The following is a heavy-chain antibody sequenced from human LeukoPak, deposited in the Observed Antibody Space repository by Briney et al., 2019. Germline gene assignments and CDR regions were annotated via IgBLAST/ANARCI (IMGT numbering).Heavy chain of an antibody. CDR2: ISIYNGNT. CDR3: AKMTYDFWSGYYMPDDP. CDR1: GYTFTSYG. J-gene: IGHJ5*02. Sequence: ASVKVSCKASGYTFTSYGISWVRQAPGQGLEGMGWISIYNGNTDYAQKLRGRVTMTTDTSTSTANLELRGLRSDDTAVYYCAKMTYDFWSGYYMPDDPWGQGTLVTVSS. V-gene: IGHV1-18*01. D-gene: IGHD3-3*01.